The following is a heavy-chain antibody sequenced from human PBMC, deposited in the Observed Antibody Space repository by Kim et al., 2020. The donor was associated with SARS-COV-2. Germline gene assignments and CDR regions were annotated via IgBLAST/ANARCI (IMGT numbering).Heavy chain of an antibody. Sequence: SETLSLTCTVSGGSISSSSYYWGWIRQPPGKGLEWIGSIYYSGSTYYNPSLKSRVTISVDTSKNQFSLKLSSVTAADTAVYYCARRLGQWHGMDVWGQGTTVTVSS. V-gene: IGHV4-39*01. D-gene: IGHD6-19*01. CDR3: ARRLGQWHGMDV. CDR2: IYYSGST. J-gene: IGHJ6*02. CDR1: GGSISSSSYY.